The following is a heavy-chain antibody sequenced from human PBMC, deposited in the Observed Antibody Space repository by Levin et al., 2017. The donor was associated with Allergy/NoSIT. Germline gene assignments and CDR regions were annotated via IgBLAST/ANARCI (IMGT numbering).Heavy chain of an antibody. CDR1: GGTFRHYA. D-gene: IGHD5-18*01. V-gene: IGHV1-69*13. J-gene: IGHJ4*02. CDR2: IVPVFGST. Sequence: ASVKVSCKASGGTFRHYALSWVRQAPGQGFEWMGGIVPVFGSTNYAQKFHGRVTITADESTSTANMELSSLRSDDTAVYYCVNRSAYSYGHYYFDYWGQGTLVTVSS. CDR3: VNRSAYSYGHYYFDY.